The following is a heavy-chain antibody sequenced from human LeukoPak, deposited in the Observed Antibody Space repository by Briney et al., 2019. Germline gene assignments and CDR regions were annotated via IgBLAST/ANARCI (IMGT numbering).Heavy chain of an antibody. Sequence: ASVKVSCKASGYTFTGYYMHWVRQAPGQGLEWMGWINPNSGGTNYAQKFQGRVTTTRDTSISTAYMELSRLRSDDTAVYYCARDLGFRGDGYIDYWGQGTLVTVSS. CDR3: ARDLGFRGDGYIDY. J-gene: IGHJ4*02. D-gene: IGHD5-24*01. V-gene: IGHV1-2*02. CDR1: GYTFTGYY. CDR2: INPNSGGT.